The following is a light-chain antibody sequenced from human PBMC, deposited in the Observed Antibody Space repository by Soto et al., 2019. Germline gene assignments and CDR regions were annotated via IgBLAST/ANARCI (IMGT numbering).Light chain of an antibody. V-gene: IGLV2-14*01. CDR1: SSDVGGYNF. CDR3: SSDTVDSTLV. CDR2: EVT. J-gene: IGLJ2*01. Sequence: QSVLTQPSSVSGSPGQSITISCTGTSSDVGGYNFVSWYQQNTGKAPKLMIYEVTNRPSGVSNRFSGSKSGNTASLTISGLHPEDEADYYCSSDTVDSTLVFGGGTQLTVL.